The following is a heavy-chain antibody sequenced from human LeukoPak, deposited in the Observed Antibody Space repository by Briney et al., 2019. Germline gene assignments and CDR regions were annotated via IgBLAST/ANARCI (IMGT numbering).Heavy chain of an antibody. CDR1: GYTFTGYY. J-gene: IGHJ4*02. CDR2: INPNSGGT. CDR3: TPGGDILTGYQY. Sequence: GASVKVSCKASGYTFTGYYMHWVRQAPGQGLEWMGWINPNSGGTNYGQKFQGRVTMTRDTSISTAYMELSRLRSDDTAVYYCTPGGDILTGYQYWGQGTLVTVSS. V-gene: IGHV1-2*02. D-gene: IGHD3-9*01.